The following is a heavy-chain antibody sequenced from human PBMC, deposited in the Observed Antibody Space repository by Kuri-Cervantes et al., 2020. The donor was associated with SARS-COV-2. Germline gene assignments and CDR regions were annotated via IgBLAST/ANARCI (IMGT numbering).Heavy chain of an antibody. CDR2: ISSSGSTI. D-gene: IGHD2-21*01. CDR1: GFTFSDYY. J-gene: IGHJ6*03. V-gene: IGHV3-11*04. Sequence: SLKIPCPGSGFTFSDYYMSWIRQATGEGPEWVSYISSSGSTIYYADSVKGRFTISRDNAKNSLYLQMNSLRGEDTAVYSCARVAGEGPIYYYYMDVWGKGTAVTVSS. CDR3: ARVAGEGPIYYYYMDV.